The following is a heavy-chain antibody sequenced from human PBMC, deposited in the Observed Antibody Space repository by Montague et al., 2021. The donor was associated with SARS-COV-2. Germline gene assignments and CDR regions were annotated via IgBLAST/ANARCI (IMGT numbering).Heavy chain of an antibody. CDR2: INHSGST. CDR3: ARGFRSVVPAVRGVAFYYYFDMDV. J-gene: IGHJ6*02. Sequence: SETLSLTCAVYGGSFSGYYWSWIRQPPGKGLEWIGEINHSGSTNXXPSLKSRVTISVDTSKNQFSLKLSSVTAADTAVYCCARGFRSVVPAVRGVAFYYYFDMDVWGQGTTVTVSS. V-gene: IGHV4-34*01. D-gene: IGHD2-2*01. CDR1: GGSFSGYY.